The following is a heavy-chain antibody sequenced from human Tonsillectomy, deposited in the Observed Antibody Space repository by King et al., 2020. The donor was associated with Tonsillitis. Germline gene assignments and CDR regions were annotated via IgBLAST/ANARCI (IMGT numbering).Heavy chain of an antibody. V-gene: IGHV1-18*01. Sequence: KASGYTFTGYDISWVRQAPGQGLEWMGWINGYNGNTNYAHNLQGRVTMTTNTSTSTAYMELRSLRSDDTAVYYCARVYSSTLGFFDSWGQGTLVTVSS. CDR1: GYTFTGYD. J-gene: IGHJ4*02. CDR2: INGYNGNT. CDR3: ARVYSSTLGFFDS. D-gene: IGHD2-2*01.